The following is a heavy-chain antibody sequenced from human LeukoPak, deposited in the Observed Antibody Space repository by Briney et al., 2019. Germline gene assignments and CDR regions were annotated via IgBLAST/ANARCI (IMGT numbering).Heavy chain of an antibody. CDR1: GFTFSSYA. CDR2: MSGDGGTT. J-gene: IGHJ4*02. V-gene: IGHV3-23*01. CDR3: ANPHSSGFYFSIRFDS. Sequence: TGGSLRLSCTASGFTFSSYAMSWVRQAPGKGLEWVSVMSGDGGTTYYADSVKGRFTVSRDSAKNTLYLQMKSLRAEDPAVYSCANPHSSGFYFSIRFDSWGPGALVTVSS. D-gene: IGHD3-22*01.